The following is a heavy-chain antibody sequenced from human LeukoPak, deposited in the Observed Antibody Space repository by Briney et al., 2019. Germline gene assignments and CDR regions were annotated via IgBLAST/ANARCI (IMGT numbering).Heavy chain of an antibody. Sequence: ASVKVSCKASGYTFTSYGISWVRQAPGQGLEWMGWISAYNGNTNYAQKLQGRVTMTTDTSTSTAYMELRSLRSDDTAVYYCARRIAAAGYNWFDPWGQGTLVTVSS. J-gene: IGHJ5*02. V-gene: IGHV1-18*01. CDR2: ISAYNGNT. CDR1: GYTFTSYG. D-gene: IGHD6-13*01. CDR3: ARRIAAAGYNWFDP.